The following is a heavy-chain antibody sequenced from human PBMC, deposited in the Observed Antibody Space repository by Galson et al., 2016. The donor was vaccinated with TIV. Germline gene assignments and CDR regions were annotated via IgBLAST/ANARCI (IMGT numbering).Heavy chain of an antibody. D-gene: IGHD4-11*01. J-gene: IGHJ5*02. CDR1: GVTFSSHT. V-gene: IGHV1-69*06. CDR3: VRQDYSNYGFNWFDP. CDR2: INTLFGTT. Sequence: SVKVSCKASGVTFSSHTISWVRQAPGQGLEWMGGINTLFGTTNYAQKFRGRVTITAGKSTNTVYREVSSLRSEDTAVYYCVRQDYSNYGFNWFDPWGQGTLVTVSS.